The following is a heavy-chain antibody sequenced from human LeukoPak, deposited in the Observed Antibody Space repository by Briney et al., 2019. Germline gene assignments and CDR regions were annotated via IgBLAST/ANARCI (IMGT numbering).Heavy chain of an antibody. CDR1: GGSISSYY. CDR3: ARGSRDGYIGYFDL. D-gene: IGHD5-24*01. V-gene: IGHV4-59*01. Sequence: SETLSLTCTVSGGSISSYYWNWIRQPPGKGLEWVGYIYYTGSTNYNPSLKSRVTISVDTSMNQFSLRLSSVTAADTAVYFCARGSRDGYIGYFDLWGRGTLVTVSS. CDR2: IYYTGST. J-gene: IGHJ2*01.